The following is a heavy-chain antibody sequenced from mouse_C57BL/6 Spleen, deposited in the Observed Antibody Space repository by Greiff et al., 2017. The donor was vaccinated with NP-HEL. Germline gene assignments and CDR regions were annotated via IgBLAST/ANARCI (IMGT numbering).Heavy chain of an antibody. J-gene: IGHJ1*03. Sequence: VKLQESGAELVRSGTSVKMSCKASGYTFTNYWIGWAKQRPGHGLEWIGDIYPGGGYTNYNEKFKGKATLTADKSSSTAYMQFSSLTSEDSAIYYCARFRDYYGSSYEWYFDVWGTGTTVTVSS. CDR1: GYTFTNYW. V-gene: IGHV1-63*01. D-gene: IGHD1-1*01. CDR3: ARFRDYYGSSYEWYFDV. CDR2: IYPGGGYT.